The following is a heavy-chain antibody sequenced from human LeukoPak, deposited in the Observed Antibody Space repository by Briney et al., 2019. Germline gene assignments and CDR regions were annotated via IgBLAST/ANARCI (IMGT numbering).Heavy chain of an antibody. CDR2: IYYSGST. CDR1: GGSISSYF. Sequence: SETLSLTCTVSGGSISSYFWNWIRQPPGKGLEWIGFIYYSGSTNYNPSLKSRVTISVDTSKNQFSLRLSSVTAADTAVYFCARGQADIVATMNYWGQGTQVTVSS. D-gene: IGHD5-12*01. CDR3: ARGQADIVATMNY. V-gene: IGHV4-59*01. J-gene: IGHJ4*02.